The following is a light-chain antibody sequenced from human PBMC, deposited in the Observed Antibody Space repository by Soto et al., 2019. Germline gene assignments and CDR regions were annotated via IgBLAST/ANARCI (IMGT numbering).Light chain of an antibody. J-gene: IGKJ4*01. CDR2: GAS. V-gene: IGKV3-15*01. CDR1: QSVSRN. Sequence: EIVMTQSPATLSVSPGERVTLSCRASQSVSRNLAWYQQIPGQAPRLLIYGASTRATGIPARFSGSGSGTEFTLTISLLQSEDFAVYYCQQNNNWPPLAFGGGTKWKI. CDR3: QQNNNWPPLA.